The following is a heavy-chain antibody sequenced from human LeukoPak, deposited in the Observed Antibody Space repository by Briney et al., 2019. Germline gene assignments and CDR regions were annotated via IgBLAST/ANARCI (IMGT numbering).Heavy chain of an antibody. D-gene: IGHD5/OR15-5a*01. CDR3: ARVSPQFRGGVYVLDRFDY. CDR1: GFTFSSHW. V-gene: IGHV3-7*01. Sequence: GGSLRLSCAASGFTFSSHWMSWVRQAPGKGLEWVANIKQGGTEKYYVDSVKGRFTISRDDAKNSLYLQMNSLRAEDTAVYYCARVSPQFRGGVYVLDRFDYWGQGTLVTVSS. J-gene: IGHJ4*02. CDR2: IKQGGTEK.